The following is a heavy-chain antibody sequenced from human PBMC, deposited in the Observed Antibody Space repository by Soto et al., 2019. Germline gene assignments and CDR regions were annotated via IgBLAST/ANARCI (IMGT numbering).Heavy chain of an antibody. D-gene: IGHD2-15*01. CDR1: GGTLSSYT. V-gene: IGHV1-69*08. CDR3: ARDKGYCSDTSCPDFDY. CDR2: VIPNLGVT. J-gene: IGHJ4*02. Sequence: QVQLVQSGAEVKKPGSSVKVSCKASGGTLSSYTFSWVRQAPGQGLEWMGRVIPNLGVTSYAKEFQGRCTFVVDTSTSSADMELNSLRYEDTAVYYCARDKGYCSDTSCPDFDYWGQGTLVTVSS.